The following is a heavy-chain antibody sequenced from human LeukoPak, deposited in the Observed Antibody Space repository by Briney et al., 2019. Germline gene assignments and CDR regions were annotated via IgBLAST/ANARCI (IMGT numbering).Heavy chain of an antibody. D-gene: IGHD6-19*01. CDR2: IIPIFGTA. Sequence: ASVKVSCKASGYTFTSYAISWVRQAPGQGLEGMGGIIPIFGTATYAQKFQGRVTITVDKSTSTAYMELSSLRSEDTAVYYCARRASYPNSSGWTLWGQGTLVTVSS. J-gene: IGHJ4*02. CDR1: GYTFTSYA. V-gene: IGHV1-69*06. CDR3: ARRASYPNSSGWTL.